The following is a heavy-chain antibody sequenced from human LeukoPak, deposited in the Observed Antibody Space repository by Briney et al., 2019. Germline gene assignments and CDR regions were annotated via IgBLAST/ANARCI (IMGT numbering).Heavy chain of an antibody. CDR3: ARSRVATDAFDI. CDR1: GGSISSGGYY. CDR2: IYTSGST. D-gene: IGHD5-12*01. Sequence: PSETLSLTCTVSGGSISSGGYYWSWIRQPAGKGLEWIGRIYTSGSTNYDPSLKSRVTISVDTSKNQFSLKLSSVTAADTAVYYCARSRVATDAFDIWGQGTMVTVSS. V-gene: IGHV4-61*02. J-gene: IGHJ3*02.